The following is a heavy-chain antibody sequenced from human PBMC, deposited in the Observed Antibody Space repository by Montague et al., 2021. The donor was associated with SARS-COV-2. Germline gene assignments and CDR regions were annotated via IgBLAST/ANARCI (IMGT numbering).Heavy chain of an antibody. CDR1: GDTVSSNSAA. CDR2: THYRSKWYN. CDR3: ARGGSWLYYFDY. J-gene: IGHJ4*02. D-gene: IGHD6-13*01. V-gene: IGHV6-1*01. Sequence: CAISGDTVSSNSAAWNWLRQSPSRGLEWLGRTHYRSKWYNDYAVSVKSRITINPDTSKNQFSLQLNSVTPEDTAVYYCARGGSWLYYFDYWGQGTLVTVSA.